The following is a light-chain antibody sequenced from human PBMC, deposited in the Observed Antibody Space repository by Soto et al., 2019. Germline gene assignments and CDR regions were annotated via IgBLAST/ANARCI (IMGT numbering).Light chain of an antibody. J-gene: IGKJ1*01. Sequence: EIVLTQSPATLSLSPGERATFSCRASQSVSSDLVWYQQKPGQAPRLLIYDASNRATGIPARFSGSGSGTDFTLTISSLEPEDFAVYYCQQYNNWPRTFGQGTKVDIK. CDR1: QSVSSD. V-gene: IGKV3-11*01. CDR2: DAS. CDR3: QQYNNWPRT.